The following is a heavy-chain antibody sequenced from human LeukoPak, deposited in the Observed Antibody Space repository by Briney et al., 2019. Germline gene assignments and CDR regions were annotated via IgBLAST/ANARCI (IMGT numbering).Heavy chain of an antibody. CDR3: ARVLRGYDGYMDV. CDR1: GFIFSSYA. J-gene: IGHJ6*03. V-gene: IGHV3-53*01. D-gene: IGHD5-12*01. Sequence: GGSLRLSCAASGFIFSSYAMSWVRQAPGKGLEWVSGIYSGDRTYYADSVKGRFTISRDKSKNTLYLQMNNLRAEDTAVYYCARVLRGYDGYMDVWGKGTTVTVSS. CDR2: IYSGDRT.